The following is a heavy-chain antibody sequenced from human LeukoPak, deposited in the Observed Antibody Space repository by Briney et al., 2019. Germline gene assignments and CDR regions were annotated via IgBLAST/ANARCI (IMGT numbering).Heavy chain of an antibody. CDR2: IRYDGSNK. D-gene: IGHD6-13*01. CDR3: AKVGDSSSWYPSGNFDY. V-gene: IGHV3-30*02. J-gene: IGHJ4*02. Sequence: GGSLRLSCAASGFTFSSYGMHWVRQAPGKGLEWVAFIRYDGSNKHYADSVKGRFTISRDNSKNTLYLQMNSLRAEDTAVYYCAKVGDSSSWYPSGNFDYWGQGTLVTVSS. CDR1: GFTFSSYG.